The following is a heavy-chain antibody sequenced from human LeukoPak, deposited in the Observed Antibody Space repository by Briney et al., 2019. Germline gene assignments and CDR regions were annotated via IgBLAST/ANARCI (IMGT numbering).Heavy chain of an antibody. CDR3: ARDLSAAGAVDGAFDI. CDR2: ISAYNGNT. V-gene: IGHV1-18*04. CDR1: GYTFTGNY. J-gene: IGHJ3*02. D-gene: IGHD6-13*01. Sequence: ASVKVSCKASGYTFTGNYMHWVRQAPGQGLEWMGWISAYNGNTNYAQKLQGRVTMTTDTSTSTAYMELRSLRSDDTAVYYCARDLSAAGAVDGAFDIWGQGTMVTVSS.